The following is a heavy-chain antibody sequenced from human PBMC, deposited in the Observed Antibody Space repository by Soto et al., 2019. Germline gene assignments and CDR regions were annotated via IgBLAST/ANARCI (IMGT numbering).Heavy chain of an antibody. CDR1: GFTFSNAW. Sequence: AVGSLRLSCAASGFTFSNAWMSWVRQAPGKGLEWVGRIKSKTDGGTTDYAAPVKGRFTISRDDSKNTLYLQMNSLKTEDTAVYYCTTSVARTKYYYYYGMDVWGQGTTVTVSS. CDR2: IKSKTDGGTT. V-gene: IGHV3-15*01. D-gene: IGHD2-15*01. CDR3: TTSVARTKYYYYYGMDV. J-gene: IGHJ6*02.